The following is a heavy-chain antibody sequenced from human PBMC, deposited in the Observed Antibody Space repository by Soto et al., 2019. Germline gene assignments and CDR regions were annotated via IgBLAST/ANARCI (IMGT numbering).Heavy chain of an antibody. Sequence: QVQLVQSGAEVKKPGASVKVSCKASGYTFTIYYMHWVRQAPGQGLEWMGWINPDNGGTKYAQKFQGGVTMTRDTSISTVYMELSRLRSDDTAVYYCAREIRSGYYKYWYCDLWGRGTRVTVSS. V-gene: IGHV1-2*02. D-gene: IGHD3-3*01. CDR3: AREIRSGYYKYWYCDL. CDR1: GYTFTIYY. CDR2: INPDNGGT. J-gene: IGHJ2*01.